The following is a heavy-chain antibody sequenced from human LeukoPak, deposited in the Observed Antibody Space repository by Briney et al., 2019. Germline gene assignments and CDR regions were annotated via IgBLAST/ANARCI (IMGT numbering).Heavy chain of an antibody. CDR2: IYYSGCT. D-gene: IGHD6-19*01. Sequence: SETLSLTCTVSGGSISSRSDYWGWIRQPPGKGLEWIGSIYYSGCTHYNPSLKSRVTISVDTSKNQFSLKLSSVTAADTAVYYCASDSSGWGAFDYWGQGTLVTVSS. J-gene: IGHJ4*02. CDR1: GGSISSRSDY. CDR3: ASDSSGWGAFDY. V-gene: IGHV4-39*01.